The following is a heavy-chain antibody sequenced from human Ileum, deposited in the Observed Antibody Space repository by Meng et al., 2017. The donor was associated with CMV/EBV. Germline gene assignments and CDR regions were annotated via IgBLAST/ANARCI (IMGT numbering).Heavy chain of an antibody. J-gene: IGHJ6*02. CDR1: GFTFSTYC. V-gene: IGHV3-7*01. CDR3: ARERKVGATLYGMDV. Sequence: GESLKISCAASGFTFSTYCMIWVRQAPGKGLEWVTNIKQDGNEKDYVDSVKGRFTIYRDNDKNSLYLQMNSLRAEDTDVYYCARERKVGATLYGMDVWGQGTTVTVSS. CDR2: IKQDGNEK. D-gene: IGHD2-15*01.